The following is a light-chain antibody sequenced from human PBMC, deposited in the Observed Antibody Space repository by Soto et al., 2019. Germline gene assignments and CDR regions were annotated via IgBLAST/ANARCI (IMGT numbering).Light chain of an antibody. V-gene: IGKV3-20*01. Sequence: EIVLTQSPGTLSLSPGERATLSCRASQSVSSTYLAWYQQKPGQAPRLLIYGASSRATGIPDRFSGSGSGTDFTLTISRLEPEDFAVYYCQQSASSPHTFGQGTKLAI. CDR3: QQSASSPHT. CDR1: QSVSSTY. J-gene: IGKJ2*01. CDR2: GAS.